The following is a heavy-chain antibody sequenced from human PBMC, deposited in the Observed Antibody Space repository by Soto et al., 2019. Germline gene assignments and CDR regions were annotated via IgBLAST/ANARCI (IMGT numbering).Heavy chain of an antibody. CDR2: ITGSGGST. CDR3: AKGDSSGWYPDY. V-gene: IGHV3-23*01. J-gene: IGHJ4*02. D-gene: IGHD6-19*01. CDR1: GFTFSSYW. Sequence: GGSLRLSCAASGFTFSSYWMSWVRQAPGKGLEWVSTITGSGGSTYYADSVKGRFTISRDNSKSTLYLQMNSLRAEDTAVYYCAKGDSSGWYPDYWGQGTLVTVSS.